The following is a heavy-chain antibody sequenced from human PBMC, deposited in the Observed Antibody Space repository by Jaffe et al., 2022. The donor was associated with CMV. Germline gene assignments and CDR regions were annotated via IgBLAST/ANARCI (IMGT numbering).Heavy chain of an antibody. V-gene: IGHV3-7*03. D-gene: IGHD2-2*01. CDR1: GFTFSSYW. CDR2: IKQDGSEK. CDR3: ARDGFVVVPAAMIRYYYYYMDV. J-gene: IGHJ6*03. Sequence: EVQLVESGGGLVQPGGSLRLSCAASGFTFSSYWMSWVRQAPGKGLEWVANIKQDGSEKYYVDSVKGRFTISRDNAKNSLYLQMNSLRAEDTAVYYCARDGFVVVPAAMIRYYYYYMDVWGKGTTVTVSS.